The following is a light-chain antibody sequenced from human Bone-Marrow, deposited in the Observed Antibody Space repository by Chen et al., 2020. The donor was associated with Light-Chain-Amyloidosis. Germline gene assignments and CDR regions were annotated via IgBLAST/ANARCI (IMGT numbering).Light chain of an antibody. CDR3: GKWDSSVSAAV. CDR1: SSNIGNNY. V-gene: IGLV1-51*01. Sequence: QSVLTQPPSVSAAPGQKVTISCSGSSSNIGNNYVSWYQQLPGTAPKLLIYDNNKRPPGIPDRFSGSKCGTSGTLGITGLQTGDEADYYCGKWDSSVSAAVFGGGTQLTIL. CDR2: DNN. J-gene: IGLJ7*01.